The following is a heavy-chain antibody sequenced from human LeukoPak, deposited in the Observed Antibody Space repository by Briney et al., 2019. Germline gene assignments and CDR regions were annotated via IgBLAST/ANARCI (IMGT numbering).Heavy chain of an antibody. J-gene: IGHJ3*02. D-gene: IGHD3-10*01. V-gene: IGHV3-15*05. CDR1: GFTFSNAW. CDR3: TTGMVRGVFINSGAFDI. CDR2: IKTKTDGGTT. Sequence: GGSLRLSCAASGFTFSNAWMSWVRQAPGKGLEWVGRIKTKTDGGTTDYVAPVKRRLTISRDDSKNTLYLQMDSLKTEDTAVYYCTTGMVRGVFINSGAFDIWGQGKMVTVSS.